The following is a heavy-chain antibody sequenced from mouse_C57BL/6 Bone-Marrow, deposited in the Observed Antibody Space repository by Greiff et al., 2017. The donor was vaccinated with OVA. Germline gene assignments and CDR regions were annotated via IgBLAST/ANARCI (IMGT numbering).Heavy chain of an antibody. J-gene: IGHJ4*01. D-gene: IGHD2-14*01. CDR1: GYTFTDHT. V-gene: IGHV1-78*01. Sequence: VKLQESDAELVKPGASVKISCKVSGYTFTDHTIHWMKQRPEQGLEWIGYIYPRDGSTKYNEKFKGKATLTADKSSSTAYMQLNSLTSEDSAVYFCARRVRRRRLGAMDYWGQGTSVTVSS. CDR3: ARRVRRRRLGAMDY. CDR2: IYPRDGST.